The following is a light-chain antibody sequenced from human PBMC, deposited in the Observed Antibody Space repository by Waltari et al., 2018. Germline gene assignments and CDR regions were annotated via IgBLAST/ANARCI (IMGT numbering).Light chain of an antibody. CDR2: GTS. CDR3: QQYDGEVVT. V-gene: IGKV3-20*01. CDR1: QSVTSIS. Sequence: EIVLTQSPGTLSLSPGERATLSCRASQSVTSISLTWYQQNLGQAPRLLISGTSSRATGIPDGFSGSGSGTDFTLTISRLEPEDFAVYYCQQYDGEVVTFGGGTKVEI. J-gene: IGKJ4*01.